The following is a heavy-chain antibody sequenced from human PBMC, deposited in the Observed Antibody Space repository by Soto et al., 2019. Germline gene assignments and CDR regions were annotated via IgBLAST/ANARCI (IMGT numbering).Heavy chain of an antibody. D-gene: IGHD6-13*01. CDR3: ARLRRGAAADY. Sequence: QLQLQESGPGLVKPSETLSLTCTVSGGSISSSSYYWGWIRQPPGKGLEWIGSIYYSGSTYYNPSLKSRVTISVDTSKNQFSLKLSSVTAADTAVYYCARLRRGAAADYWGQGTLVTVSS. J-gene: IGHJ4*02. V-gene: IGHV4-39*01. CDR2: IYYSGST. CDR1: GGSISSSSYY.